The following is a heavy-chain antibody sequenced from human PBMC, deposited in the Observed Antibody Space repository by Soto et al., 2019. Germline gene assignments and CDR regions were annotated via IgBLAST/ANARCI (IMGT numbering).Heavy chain of an antibody. Sequence: PGWSLRLSCAASGFTFSSCTMHWVRQAAGKGLEWVSSIDPSSSYIYYADSLKGRFTISRDNAKNSLYLQMNSLRDEDTAVYYCARDLGTGYFRSGMDVWGQGTTVTVSS. V-gene: IGHV3-21*01. CDR3: ARDLGTGYFRSGMDV. CDR1: GFTFSSCT. D-gene: IGHD3-9*01. J-gene: IGHJ6*02. CDR2: IDPSSSYI.